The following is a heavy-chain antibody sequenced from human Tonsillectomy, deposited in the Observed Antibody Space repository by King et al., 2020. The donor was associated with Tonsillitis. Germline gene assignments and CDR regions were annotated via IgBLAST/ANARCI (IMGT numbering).Heavy chain of an antibody. Sequence: QLVQSGAEVKKPGASVKVSCKASGYTFTAYYMHWVRQAPGQGLEWMGWINPPSGGTNYAQTFQGRVTMTRDTSISTVYMELSSLTSDDTAVYYCAREVGATENWFDPWGQGTLVTVSS. J-gene: IGHJ5*02. CDR3: AREVGATENWFDP. V-gene: IGHV1-2*02. CDR2: INPPSGGT. CDR1: GYTFTAYY. D-gene: IGHD1-26*01.